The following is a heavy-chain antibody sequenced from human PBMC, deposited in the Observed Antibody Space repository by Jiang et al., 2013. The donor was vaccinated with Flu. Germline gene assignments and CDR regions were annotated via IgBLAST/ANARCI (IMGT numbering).Heavy chain of an antibody. CDR3: ARSFYGDFPGRGAFDI. D-gene: IGHD4-17*01. Sequence: RLSCAASGFTFSSYAMHWVRQAPGKGLEWVAVISYDGSNKYYADSVKGRFTISRDNSKNTLYLQMNSLRAEDTAVYYCARSFYGDFPGRGAFDIWGQGTMVTVSS. V-gene: IGHV3-30*01. CDR1: GFTFSSYA. CDR2: ISYDGSNK. J-gene: IGHJ3*02.